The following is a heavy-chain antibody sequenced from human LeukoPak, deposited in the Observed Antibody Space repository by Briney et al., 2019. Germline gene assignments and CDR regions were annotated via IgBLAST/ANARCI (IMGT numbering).Heavy chain of an antibody. V-gene: IGHV3-21*01. CDR1: GFSFSSYS. CDR2: ISSSGTYV. CDR3: ARASSKQLAGYLPDGFDI. D-gene: IGHD3-9*01. Sequence: GGSLRLSCAASGFSFSSYSMNWVRQAPGKGLEWVSSISSSGTYVYYADSVKGRFTISRDNAKNSLSLQMNSLRADDAAVYYCARASSKQLAGYLPDGFDIWGQGTMVTVSS. J-gene: IGHJ3*02.